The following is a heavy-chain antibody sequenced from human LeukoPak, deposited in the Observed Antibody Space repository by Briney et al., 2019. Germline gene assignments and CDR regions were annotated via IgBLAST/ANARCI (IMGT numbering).Heavy chain of an antibody. J-gene: IGHJ5*02. CDR2: IYYSGST. Sequence: SETLSLTCGVYGESSSGYYWSWIRQPPGKGLEWIGSIYYSGSTYYNPSLKSRVTISVDTSKNQFSLKLSSVTAADTAVYYCASQGITMIVVVTWSQGTLVTVSS. V-gene: IGHV4-34*01. CDR3: ASQGITMIVVVT. CDR1: GESSSGYY. D-gene: IGHD3-22*01.